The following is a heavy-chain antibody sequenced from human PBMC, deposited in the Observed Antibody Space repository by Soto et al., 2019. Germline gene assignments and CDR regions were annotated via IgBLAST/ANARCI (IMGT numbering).Heavy chain of an antibody. CDR1: GYSFTSYW. Sequence: PGESLKISCKGSGYSFTSYWISWVRQMPVKGLEWMGRIDPSDSYTNYSPSFQGHVTISADKSISTAYLQWSSLKASDTAMYYCARQSTASGYYYYYGMDVWGQGTTVTVSS. CDR3: ARQSTASGYYYYYGMDV. V-gene: IGHV5-10-1*01. J-gene: IGHJ6*02. CDR2: IDPSDSYT. D-gene: IGHD3-10*01.